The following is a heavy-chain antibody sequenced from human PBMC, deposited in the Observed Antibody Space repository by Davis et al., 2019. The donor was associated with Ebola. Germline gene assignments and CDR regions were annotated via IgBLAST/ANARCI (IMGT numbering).Heavy chain of an antibody. Sequence: GSLRLSCTVSGGSISSYYWSWIRQPPGKGLEWIGYVYHSDITDSNPSLKSRVTISVDTSKNQFSLRLNSVTAADTAVYYCASNDFGDVGPDYWGQGTLVTVSS. CDR3: ASNDFGDVGPDY. CDR2: VYHSDIT. V-gene: IGHV4-59*08. D-gene: IGHD4-17*01. J-gene: IGHJ4*02. CDR1: GGSISSYY.